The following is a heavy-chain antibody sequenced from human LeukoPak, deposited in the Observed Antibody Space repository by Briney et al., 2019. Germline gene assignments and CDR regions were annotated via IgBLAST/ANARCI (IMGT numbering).Heavy chain of an antibody. CDR2: ISGSGGST. Sequence: GGSLRLSCAASGFTFSSYAMSWVRQAPGKGLKWVSAISGSGGSTYYADSVKDRFTISRDNSKNTLYLQMNSLRAEDAAVYYCAKAQTPIGSGSRDYWGQGTLVTVSS. D-gene: IGHD3-22*01. CDR1: GFTFSSYA. CDR3: AKAQTPIGSGSRDY. V-gene: IGHV3-23*01. J-gene: IGHJ4*02.